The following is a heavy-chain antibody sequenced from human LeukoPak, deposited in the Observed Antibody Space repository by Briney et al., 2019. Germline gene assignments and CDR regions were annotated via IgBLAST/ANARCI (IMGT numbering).Heavy chain of an antibody. J-gene: IGHJ4*02. V-gene: IGHV4-30-4*01. Sequence: SQTLSLTCTVSGGSISSGDYYWSWIRQPPGKGLEWIGYIYYSGSTYYNPSLKSRVTISVDTSKNQFSLKLSSVTAAGTAVYYCARGSLGTGTTFGYWGQGTLVTVSS. D-gene: IGHD1-1*01. CDR2: IYYSGST. CDR1: GGSISSGDYY. CDR3: ARGSLGTGTTFGY.